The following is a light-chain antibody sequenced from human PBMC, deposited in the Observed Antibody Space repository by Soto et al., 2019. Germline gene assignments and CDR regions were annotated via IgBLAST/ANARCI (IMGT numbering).Light chain of an antibody. Sequence: QSALTQPASVSGSPGQSITISCTGTSSDVGGYNYVSWYQHHPGKAPKLMIYDVSNRPSGVSNRFSGSKSGNTASLTISGRHAEDEADYYCSSYTSSSTLYFFGTGTKLTVL. J-gene: IGLJ1*01. CDR2: DVS. V-gene: IGLV2-14*03. CDR1: SSDVGGYNY. CDR3: SSYTSSSTLYF.